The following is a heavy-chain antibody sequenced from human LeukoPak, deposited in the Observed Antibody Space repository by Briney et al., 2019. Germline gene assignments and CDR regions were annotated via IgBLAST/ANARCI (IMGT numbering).Heavy chain of an antibody. CDR3: ARGAWIRLWPSTYYFDY. V-gene: IGHV4-34*01. Sequence: SETLSLTCAVYGGSFSGYYWSWIRQPPGKGLEWIGEINHSGSTNYNPSLKSRVTISVDTSKNQFSLKLSSVTAADTAVYYCARGAWIRLWPSTYYFDYWGQGTLVTVSS. D-gene: IGHD5-18*01. CDR2: INHSGST. CDR1: GGSFSGYY. J-gene: IGHJ4*02.